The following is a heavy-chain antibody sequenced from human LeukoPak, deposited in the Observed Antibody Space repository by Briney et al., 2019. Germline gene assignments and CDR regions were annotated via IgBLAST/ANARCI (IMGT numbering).Heavy chain of an antibody. V-gene: IGHV4-39*07. CDR2: IYYSGST. CDR3: ARERTLNYFDTSGPLDY. Sequence: SETLSLTCTVSGASISSSSYDWGWLRQPRGKGLEWIGHIYYSGSTYYNPSLKSPVTISVDTSKNQFSLRLSSVTAADTAVYYCARERTLNYFDTSGPLDYWGQGTLITVSS. J-gene: IGHJ4*02. D-gene: IGHD3-22*01. CDR1: GASISSSSYD.